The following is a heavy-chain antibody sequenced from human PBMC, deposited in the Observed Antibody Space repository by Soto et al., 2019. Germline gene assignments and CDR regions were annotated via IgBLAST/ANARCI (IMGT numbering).Heavy chain of an antibody. CDR3: ARGAIAALPADVSSYHAYPNYRVDS. CDR1: GGSFSDFA. J-gene: IGHJ4*02. V-gene: IGHV1-69*01. CDR2: IIPMFAAT. Sequence: QVPLAQSGAEMTKPGSSVKVSCRASGGSFSDFAFSWVRQAPGQGLEWMGGIIPMFAATKYAQRLQDRVTITANEPTNTVYLALNSLTSDDTAIYYRARGAIAALPADVSSYHAYPNYRVDSWGQVTRVTVSS. D-gene: IGHD2-2*01.